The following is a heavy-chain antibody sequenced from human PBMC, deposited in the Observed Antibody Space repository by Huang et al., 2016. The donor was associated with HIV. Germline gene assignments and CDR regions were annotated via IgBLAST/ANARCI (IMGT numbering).Heavy chain of an antibody. Sequence: EVQLVESGGGLVQPGGSLRLSCVASGFTFNDYSMHWVRQAPGKGLEWVSYISRNSRAVYYADSAKGRFTISRDNAKNSLSLQINSLRAEDTAVYYCARGYMPPADYWGQGTLVTVSS. CDR2: ISRNSRAV. J-gene: IGHJ4*02. CDR3: ARGYMPPADY. CDR1: GFTFNDYS. V-gene: IGHV3-48*01. D-gene: IGHD2-8*01.